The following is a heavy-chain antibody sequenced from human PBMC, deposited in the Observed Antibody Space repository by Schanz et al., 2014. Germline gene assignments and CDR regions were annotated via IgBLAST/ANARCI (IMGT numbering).Heavy chain of an antibody. CDR1: GFTVSNNY. CDR2: VSHGGTYI. D-gene: IGHD3-16*01. CDR3: ARDYAGFDC. Sequence: EVQLGESGGGLVQPGGSLRLSCAASGFTVSNNYMNWVRQAPGKGLEWVSSVSHGGTYIYYADSVRGRFTISRDNAKNSLFLQMNSLRAEDTAVYYCARDYAGFDCWGQGTLVTVSS. V-gene: IGHV3-21*01. J-gene: IGHJ4*02.